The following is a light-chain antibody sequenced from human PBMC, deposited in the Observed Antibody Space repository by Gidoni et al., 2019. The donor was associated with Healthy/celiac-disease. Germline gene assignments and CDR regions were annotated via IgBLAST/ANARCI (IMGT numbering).Light chain of an antibody. Sequence: EIELTQSPGTLSLSPGERATLSCRASQSVSSGYLAWYQQKPGQAPRLLIYGASSRATGIPDRFSGSVSGTDCTLTISRLEPEDFAVYYCQQYGSSPPRVTVXPXTKVDIK. CDR1: QSVSSGY. CDR3: QQYGSSPPRVT. J-gene: IGKJ3*01. V-gene: IGKV3-20*01. CDR2: GAS.